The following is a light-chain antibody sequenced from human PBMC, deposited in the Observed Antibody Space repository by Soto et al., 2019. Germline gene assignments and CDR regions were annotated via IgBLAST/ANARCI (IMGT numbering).Light chain of an antibody. CDR1: SSDVVGYKY. CDR3: SSYTSSSTLYV. Sequence: QSVLTQPASVSGSPGQSITISCTGTSSDVVGYKYVSWYQQHPGKASKLMIYDVSNRPSGVSNRFSGSKSGNTASLTISGLQAEDEADYYCSSYTSSSTLYVFGTGTKVTVL. CDR2: DVS. V-gene: IGLV2-14*01. J-gene: IGLJ1*01.